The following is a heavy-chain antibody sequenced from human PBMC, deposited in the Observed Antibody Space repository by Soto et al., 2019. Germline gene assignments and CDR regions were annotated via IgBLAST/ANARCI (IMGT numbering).Heavy chain of an antibody. CDR1: GFTFINYA. D-gene: IGHD2-2*01. Sequence: EVQLLESGGGLVQPGGSLRLSCVGSGFTFINYAMNWVRQTPGKGLEWVSGISGGGDRTFDADSVKGRFTISRDNSMNTVNLQMNSLRADDTAVYYCARKVLGSTSRPDWWYFDLWGRGTLVTVSS. CDR3: ARKVLGSTSRPDWWYFDL. J-gene: IGHJ2*01. V-gene: IGHV3-23*01. CDR2: ISGGGDRT.